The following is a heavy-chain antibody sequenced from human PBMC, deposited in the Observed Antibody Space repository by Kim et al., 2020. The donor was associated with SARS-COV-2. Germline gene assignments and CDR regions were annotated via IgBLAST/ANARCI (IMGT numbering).Heavy chain of an antibody. CDR1: GFTFSSYA. D-gene: IGHD3-16*02. CDR3: VKDLSTMITFGGVIVMEYQNWFDP. Sequence: GGSLRLSCSASGFTFSSYAMHWVRQAPGKGLEYVSAISSNGGSTYYADSVKGRFTISRDNSKNTLYLQMSSLRAEYTAVYYCVKDLSTMITFGGVIVMEYQNWFDPWGQGTLVTVSS. CDR2: ISSNGGST. V-gene: IGHV3-64D*09. J-gene: IGHJ5*02.